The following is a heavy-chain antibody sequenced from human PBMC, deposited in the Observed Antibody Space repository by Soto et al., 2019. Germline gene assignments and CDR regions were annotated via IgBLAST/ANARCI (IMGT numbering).Heavy chain of an antibody. J-gene: IGHJ6*02. CDR3: ARVPPRDCSGGSCYSYYGMDV. CDR2: INSDGSST. V-gene: IGHV3-74*01. CDR1: GFTFSSYW. D-gene: IGHD2-15*01. Sequence: PGGSLRLSCAASGFTFSSYWMHWVRQAPGKGLVWVSRINSDGSSTSYADSVKGRFTISRDNSKSTLYLQMNSLRAEDTAVYYCARVPPRDCSGGSCYSYYGMDVWGQGTTVTVSS.